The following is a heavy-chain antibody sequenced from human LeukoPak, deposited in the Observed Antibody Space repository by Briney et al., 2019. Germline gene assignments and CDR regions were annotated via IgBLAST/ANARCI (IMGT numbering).Heavy chain of an antibody. D-gene: IGHD2-15*01. J-gene: IGHJ4*02. V-gene: IGHV3-30*02. CDR2: IRYDGSNK. Sequence: GGSLRLSCAASGFTFSSYGMHWVRQAPGKGLEWVAFIRYDGSNKYYADSVKGRFTISRDNSKNTLYLQMNSLRAEDTAVYYCAKELIRSPGGSSAYYFDYWGQGTLVTVSS. CDR1: GFTFSSYG. CDR3: AKELIRSPGGSSAYYFDY.